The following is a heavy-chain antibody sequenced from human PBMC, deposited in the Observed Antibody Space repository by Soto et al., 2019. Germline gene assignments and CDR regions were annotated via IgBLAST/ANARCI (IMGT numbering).Heavy chain of an antibody. CDR3: ARDSPGDFWSGYYEGP. CDR1: GFTFSSYS. J-gene: IGHJ5*02. D-gene: IGHD3-3*01. V-gene: IGHV3-21*01. Sequence: GGSLRLSCAASGFTFSSYSMNWVRQAPGKGLEWVSSISSSSSYIYYADSVKGRFTISRDNAKNSLYLQMNSLRAEDTVVYYCARDSPGDFWSGYYEGPWGQGTLVTVSS. CDR2: ISSSSSYI.